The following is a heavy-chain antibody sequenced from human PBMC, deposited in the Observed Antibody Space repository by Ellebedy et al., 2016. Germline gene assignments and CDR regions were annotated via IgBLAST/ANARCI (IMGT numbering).Heavy chain of an antibody. CDR3: AKVTRGLGQVLTGYYPTYGMDV. V-gene: IGHV3-7*03. CDR1: GFTFSSYW. J-gene: IGHJ6*02. CDR2: IKQDGSEK. Sequence: GGSLRLXXAASGFTFSSYWMSWVRQVPGKGLEWVANIKQDGSEKYYVDSVKGRFTISRDNAKNSLYLQMNGLRAEDTAVYFCAKVTRGLGQVLTGYYPTYGMDVWGQGTTVTVSS. D-gene: IGHD3-9*01.